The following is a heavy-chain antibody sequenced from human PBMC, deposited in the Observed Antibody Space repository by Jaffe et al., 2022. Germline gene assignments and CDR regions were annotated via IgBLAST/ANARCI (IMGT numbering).Heavy chain of an antibody. D-gene: IGHD3-3*01. Sequence: QVQLQQWGAGLLKPSETLSLTCAVYGGSFSGYYWSWIRQPPGKGLEWIGEINHSGSTNYNPSLKSRVTISVDTSKNQFSLKLSSVTAADTAVYYCARGKGLGVVIMNWFDPWGQGTLVTVSS. J-gene: IGHJ5*02. CDR2: INHSGST. CDR1: GGSFSGYY. V-gene: IGHV4-34*01. CDR3: ARGKGLGVVIMNWFDP.